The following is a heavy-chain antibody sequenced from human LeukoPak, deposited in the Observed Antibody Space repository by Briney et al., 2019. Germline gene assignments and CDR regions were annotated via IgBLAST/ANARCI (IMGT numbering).Heavy chain of an antibody. CDR1: GGSFSGYY. D-gene: IGHD6-13*01. J-gene: IGHJ4*02. V-gene: IGHV4-34*01. CDR2: INHSGST. Sequence: SETLSLTCAVYGGSFSGYYWSWIRQPPGKGLEWIGEINHSGSTNYNPSLTSRVTISVDTSKNQFSLKLSSVTAADTAVYYCARAGYRAYYFDYWGQGTLVTVSS. CDR3: ARAGYRAYYFDY.